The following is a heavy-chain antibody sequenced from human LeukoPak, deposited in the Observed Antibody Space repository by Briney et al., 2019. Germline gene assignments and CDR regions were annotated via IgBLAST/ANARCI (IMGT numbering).Heavy chain of an antibody. J-gene: IGHJ3*02. CDR2: ISSSSSTI. V-gene: IGHV3-48*01. CDR1: GFTFSSYS. CDR3: AKGPRFHAFDI. Sequence: GGSLRLSCAASGFTFSSYSMNWVRQAPGKGLEWVSYISSSSSTIYYADSVKGRLTISRDNAKNSLYLQMNSLRAEDTAVYYCAKGPRFHAFDIWGQGTMVTVSS.